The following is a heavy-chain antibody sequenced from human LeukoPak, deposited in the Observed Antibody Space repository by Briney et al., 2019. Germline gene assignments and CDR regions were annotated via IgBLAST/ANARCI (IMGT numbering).Heavy chain of an antibody. Sequence: SETLSLTCAVSGYSISSGYYWGWIRQPPGKGLEWIGSIYHSGSTYYNPSLKSRVTISIDTSKNQFSLKLSSVTAADTAVYYCARQRAGTLIDYWGQGTLVTVSS. J-gene: IGHJ4*02. V-gene: IGHV4-38-2*01. CDR2: IYHSGST. CDR3: ARQRAGTLIDY. CDR1: GYSISSGYY. D-gene: IGHD1-1*01.